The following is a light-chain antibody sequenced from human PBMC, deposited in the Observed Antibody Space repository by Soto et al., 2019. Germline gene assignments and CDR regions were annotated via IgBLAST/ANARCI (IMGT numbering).Light chain of an antibody. V-gene: IGLV2-14*03. CDR1: SSDVGRYNF. Sequence: QSALTQPASLSGSPGQSISISCTGTSSDVGRYNFVSWYQQRPGKAPKLIIYDVANRPSGISNRFSGSKSGNTASLTISGLQAEDEADYYCSSYTGSTSLVYVFGTGTKLTDL. CDR2: DVA. J-gene: IGLJ1*01. CDR3: SSYTGSTSLVYV.